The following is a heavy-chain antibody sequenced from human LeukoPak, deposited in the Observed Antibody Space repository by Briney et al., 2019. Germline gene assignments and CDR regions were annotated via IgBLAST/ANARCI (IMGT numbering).Heavy chain of an antibody. CDR2: IYASGST. CDR1: GASISSYY. J-gene: IGHJ6*02. V-gene: IGHV4-4*07. Sequence: PSETLSLTCAVAGASISSYYWSWIRQAAGKGLEWIGRIYASGSTNYNPSLKSRVTISVDTSKNQFSLKLSSVTAADTAVYYCARVSFPYYYGMDVWGQGTTVTVSS. CDR3: ARVSFPYYYGMDV.